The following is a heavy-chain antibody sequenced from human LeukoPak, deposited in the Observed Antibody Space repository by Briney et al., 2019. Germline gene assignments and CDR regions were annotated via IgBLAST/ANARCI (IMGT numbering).Heavy chain of an antibody. V-gene: IGHV4-4*07. J-gene: IGHJ6*03. D-gene: IGHD3-16*02. CDR2: IHSSGSI. Sequence: SETLSLTCTVSGGSISSYYWSWIRQPAGKGLEWIGRIHSSGSINYNPSLNHRVTISVDTSKNQFSLKLSSVTAADTAVYYCASYPSSAYYYYYMDVWGKGTTVTVSS. CDR1: GGSISSYY. CDR3: ASYPSSAYYYYYMDV.